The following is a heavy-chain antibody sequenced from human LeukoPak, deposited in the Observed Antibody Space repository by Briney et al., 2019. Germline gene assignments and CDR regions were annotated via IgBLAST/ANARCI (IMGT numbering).Heavy chain of an antibody. CDR3: ARVDSSGWARNFDY. V-gene: IGHV4-59*11. Sequence: SETLSLTCTVSGGSISSHYWSWIRQPPGKGLEWIGYIYYSGSTNYNPSLKSRVTISVDTSKNQFSLKLSSVTAADTAVYYCARVDSSGWARNFDYWGQGTLVTVSS. CDR1: GGSISSHY. CDR2: IYYSGST. J-gene: IGHJ4*02. D-gene: IGHD6-19*01.